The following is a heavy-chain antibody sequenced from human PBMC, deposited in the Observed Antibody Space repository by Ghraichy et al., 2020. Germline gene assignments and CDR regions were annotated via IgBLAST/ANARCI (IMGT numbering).Heavy chain of an antibody. Sequence: LSLTCAASGFTFDDYTMHWVRQAPGKGLEWLSLISRDGGSTYYADSVRGRFTISRDNIKNSLYLQMDSLRSEDTALYYCSKSTPSTVTTSDFWGRGTLVTVSS. V-gene: IGHV3-43*01. CDR1: GFTFDDYT. CDR2: ISRDGGST. D-gene: IGHD4-17*01. J-gene: IGHJ4*02. CDR3: SKSTPSTVTTSDF.